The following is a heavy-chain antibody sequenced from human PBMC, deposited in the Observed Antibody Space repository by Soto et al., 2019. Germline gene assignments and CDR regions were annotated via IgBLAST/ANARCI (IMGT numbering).Heavy chain of an antibody. D-gene: IGHD1-26*01. CDR2: IWYDGSNK. V-gene: IGHV3-33*01. CDR1: GFRFDRYG. Sequence: QVQLVESGGGVVQSGRSLRLSCATSGFRFDRYGIHGVRHAPGKGLEWVGIIWYDGSNKYYADSVKGRFTISRDNSKNTLYPQMNSLRVEDTAVYYCARDNVDAAYYTDRWGQGTLVTVSS. J-gene: IGHJ4*02. CDR3: ARDNVDAAYYTDR.